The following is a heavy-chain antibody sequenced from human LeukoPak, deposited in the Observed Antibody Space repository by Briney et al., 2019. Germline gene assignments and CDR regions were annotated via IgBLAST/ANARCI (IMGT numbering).Heavy chain of an antibody. CDR1: RFPFSSHS. D-gene: IGHD2-21*02. J-gene: IGHJ4*02. CDR2: IQQDGSEK. Sequence: GGCLSLSCAASRFPFSSHSMRWVRQVPGNGLEWVANIQQDGSEKYYVDSVKGRCTISRDTAKSPLSLQMNSLRVEDTAMCYCARAPAGWLGVTSFDYWGQGTLVTVSS. V-gene: IGHV3-7*03. CDR3: ARAPAGWLGVTSFDY.